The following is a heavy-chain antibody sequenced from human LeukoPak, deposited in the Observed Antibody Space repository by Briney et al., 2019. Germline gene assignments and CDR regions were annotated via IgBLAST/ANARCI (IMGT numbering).Heavy chain of an antibody. V-gene: IGHV3-23*01. CDR2: ISDSGGST. CDR1: GITLSNYG. CDR3: AKRGVVIRVILVGFHKQAYYFDS. Sequence: QPGGSPRLSCAVSGITLSNYGMSWVRQAPGKGLEWVAGISDSGGSTNYADSVKGRFTISRDNAKNTLYLQMNSLRAEDTAVYFCAKRGVVIRVILVGFHKQAYYFDSWGQGALVTVSS. J-gene: IGHJ4*02. D-gene: IGHD3-10*01.